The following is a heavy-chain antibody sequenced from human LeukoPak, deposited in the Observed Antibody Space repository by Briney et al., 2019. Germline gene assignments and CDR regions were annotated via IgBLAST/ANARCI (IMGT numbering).Heavy chain of an antibody. D-gene: IGHD1-1*01. V-gene: IGHV3-30*02. Sequence: GGSLRLSCAASGFTFSSYGMHWVRQAPGKGLEWVAFKRYDGSNKYYADSVKGRFTISRDNSKNTLYLQMNSLRAEDTAVYYCAKGTGTLLGGYYYYYMDVWGKGTTVTVSS. J-gene: IGHJ6*03. CDR1: GFTFSSYG. CDR3: AKGTGTLLGGYYYYYMDV. CDR2: KRYDGSNK.